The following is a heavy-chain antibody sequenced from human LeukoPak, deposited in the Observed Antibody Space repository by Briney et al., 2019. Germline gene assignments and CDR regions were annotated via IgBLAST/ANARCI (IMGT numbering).Heavy chain of an antibody. J-gene: IGHJ3*02. CDR2: IGATDGLT. V-gene: IGHV3-23*01. Sequence: GGSLRLSCAASGLTFSRYAMSWARQAPGQGLEWVSSIGATDGLTNYADSVKGRFSISRDNSKNTLYLQMTDLRDEDTAVYYCVKDSESGNGVWDAFDIWGQGTTVIVSS. D-gene: IGHD1-26*01. CDR3: VKDSESGNGVWDAFDI. CDR1: GLTFSRYA.